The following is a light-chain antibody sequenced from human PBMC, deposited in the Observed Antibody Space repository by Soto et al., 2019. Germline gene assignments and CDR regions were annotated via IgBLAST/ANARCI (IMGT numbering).Light chain of an antibody. Sequence: QSALTQPASVSGSPGQSITISCTGTNSDVGSYNPVSWYQQHPGRAPKLMIYDGIKRPPGVSNRFSGSRSGNTASLTISGLRAEDEADYYCTSFTTTNIWVFGGGTKLTVL. V-gene: IGLV2-14*02. J-gene: IGLJ3*02. CDR1: NSDVGSYNP. CDR2: DGI. CDR3: TSFTTTNIWV.